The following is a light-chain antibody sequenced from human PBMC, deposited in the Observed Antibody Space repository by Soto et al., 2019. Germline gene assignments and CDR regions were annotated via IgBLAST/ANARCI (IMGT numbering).Light chain of an antibody. V-gene: IGKV3-20*01. J-gene: IGKJ1*01. CDR1: QSISSSY. CDR2: GAS. CDR3: QQYSSTFWT. Sequence: EIVLTQSPGTLSLSPGERTTLSCRDSQSISSSYLAWYQQKPGQAPRLLVYGASSGATGIPDRFSGSGSGTDFTLTISRLEPEDFALYYCQQYSSTFWTLGQGTKVDIK.